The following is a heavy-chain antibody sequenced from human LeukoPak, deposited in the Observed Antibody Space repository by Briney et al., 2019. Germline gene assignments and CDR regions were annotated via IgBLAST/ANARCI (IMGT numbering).Heavy chain of an antibody. J-gene: IGHJ6*03. Sequence: GGSLRLSCAASGFTFSSYWMSWVRQAPGKGLEWVANINQHGSEKYYVDSVKGRFTISRDNAKNSLYLQLNSLRAEDTAVYYCAKDQPGGDIVEEGYYMDVWGKGTTVTVSS. CDR2: INQHGSEK. V-gene: IGHV3-7*01. CDR3: AKDQPGGDIVEEGYYMDV. CDR1: GFTFSSYW. D-gene: IGHD2-15*01.